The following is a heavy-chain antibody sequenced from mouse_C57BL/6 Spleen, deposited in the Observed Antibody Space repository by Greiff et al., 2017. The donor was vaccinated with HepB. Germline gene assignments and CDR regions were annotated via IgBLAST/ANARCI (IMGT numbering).Heavy chain of an antibody. D-gene: IGHD1-1*01. J-gene: IGHJ2*01. CDR2: IDPSDSYT. Sequence: VQLQQPGAELVKPGASVKLSCKASGYTFTSYWMQWVKQRPGQGLEWIGEIDPSDSYTNYNQKFKGKATLTVDTSSSTAYMQLSSLTSEDSAVYYCARRDTRVRGGYYFDDWGQGTTLTVSS. CDR3: ARRDTRVRGGYYFDD. CDR1: GYTFTSYW. V-gene: IGHV1-50*01.